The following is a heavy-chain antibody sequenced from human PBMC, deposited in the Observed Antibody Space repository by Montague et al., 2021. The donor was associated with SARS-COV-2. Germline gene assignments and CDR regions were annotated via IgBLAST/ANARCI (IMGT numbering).Heavy chain of an antibody. J-gene: IGHJ6*02. CDR1: GFTFSSYW. V-gene: IGHV3-7*01. D-gene: IGHD3-3*01. CDR2: VKQDGSGK. Sequence: SLRLSCAASGFTFSSYWMSWVRQAPGKGLEWVANVKQDGSGKYYVDSVKGRFTISRDNAKNSLHLQMNSLRAEDTAVYYCARDSFWSGYYTDYYGMDVWGQGTTVTVSS. CDR3: ARDSFWSGYYTDYYGMDV.